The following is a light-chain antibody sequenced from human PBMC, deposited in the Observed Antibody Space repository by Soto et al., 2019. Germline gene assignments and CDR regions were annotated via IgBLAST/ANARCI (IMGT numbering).Light chain of an antibody. V-gene: IGKV1-33*01. CDR2: DAS. CDR1: QDISNY. Sequence: DIQMTQSPSSLSASVGDRVTITCQASQDISNYLNWYQQKPGKAPKLLIYDASNLETGVPSRFSGSGSGTDFTFTISSLQPEDIATYYCQQYDNLPSFTFGPGTIVDIK. CDR3: QQYDNLPSFT. J-gene: IGKJ3*01.